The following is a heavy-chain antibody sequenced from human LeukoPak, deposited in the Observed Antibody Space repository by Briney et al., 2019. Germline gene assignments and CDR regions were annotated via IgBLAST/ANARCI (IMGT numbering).Heavy chain of an antibody. V-gene: IGHV1-2*06. Sequence: ASVKVSCKASGYTFTGYYMHWVRQAPGQGLEWMGRINPDSGGTNYAQKFHGRVTMTRDTSISTAYMELSRLRSDDTAVYYCARVVAMAGVPVYWGQGTLVTVSS. D-gene: IGHD2-15*01. CDR3: ARVVAMAGVPVY. CDR1: GYTFTGYY. CDR2: INPDSGGT. J-gene: IGHJ4*02.